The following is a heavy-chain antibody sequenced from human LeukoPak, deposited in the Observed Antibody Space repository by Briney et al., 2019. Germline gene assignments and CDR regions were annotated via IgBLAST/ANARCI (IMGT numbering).Heavy chain of an antibody. Sequence: ASVKVSCKASGYTFTSYGISWVRQAPGQGLEWMGWISGHNGNTKYAQKFQRRVSMTTDTPTSTAYMELRSLRSDDTAVYYCARDSSIVAAGTFNRNLDYWGQGTLVTGSS. D-gene: IGHD6-13*01. CDR3: ARDSSIVAAGTFNRNLDY. CDR1: GYTFTSYG. CDR2: ISGHNGNT. J-gene: IGHJ4*02. V-gene: IGHV1-18*01.